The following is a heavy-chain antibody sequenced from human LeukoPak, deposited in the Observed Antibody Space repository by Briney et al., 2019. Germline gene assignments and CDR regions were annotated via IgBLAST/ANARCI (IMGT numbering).Heavy chain of an antibody. D-gene: IGHD6-13*01. V-gene: IGHV4-59*01. CDR3: ARDEGGSSWYFDY. Sequence: SETLSLTCTVSGGSISSYYWSWIRQPPGKGLEWIGYIYYSGSTNYNPSLKSRVTISVDTSKNQFSLKLSSVTAADTAVYYCARDEGGSSWYFDYWGRGTLVTVSS. CDR1: GGSISSYY. J-gene: IGHJ4*02. CDR2: IYYSGST.